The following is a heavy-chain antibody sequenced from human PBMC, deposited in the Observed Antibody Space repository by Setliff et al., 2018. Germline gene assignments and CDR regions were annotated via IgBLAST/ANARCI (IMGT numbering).Heavy chain of an antibody. CDR1: GYTFTSYA. Sequence: ASVKVSCKASGYTFTSYAMHWVRQAPGQRLEWMGWINAGNGNTKYSQKFQGRVTITRDTSASTAYMELSSLRSEDTAVYYCARDCYDFWSGYLAGDDAFDIWGQGTMVTVSS. V-gene: IGHV1-3*01. CDR2: INAGNGNT. J-gene: IGHJ3*02. D-gene: IGHD3-3*01. CDR3: ARDCYDFWSGYLAGDDAFDI.